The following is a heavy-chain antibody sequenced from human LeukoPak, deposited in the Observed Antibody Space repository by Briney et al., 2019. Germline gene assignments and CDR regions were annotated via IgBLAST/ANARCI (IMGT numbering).Heavy chain of an antibody. J-gene: IGHJ3*02. CDR2: ISGSGSSI. V-gene: IGHV3-48*02. D-gene: IGHD5-18*01. CDR1: GFTFSPYS. Sequence: PGGSLRLSCAASGFTFSPYSMNWVRQAPGKGLEWVSYISGSGSSIFYADSLNGRFTISRDNARNSLFLQMNSLRDEDTAVYYCARGRRGGGHNYGYDAFDIWGQGTMVTVSS. CDR3: ARGRRGGGHNYGYDAFDI.